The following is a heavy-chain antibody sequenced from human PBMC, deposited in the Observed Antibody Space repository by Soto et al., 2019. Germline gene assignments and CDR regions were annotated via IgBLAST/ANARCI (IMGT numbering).Heavy chain of an antibody. CDR3: AIARGVTLGHYYYYMDV. J-gene: IGHJ6*03. V-gene: IGHV1-3*01. D-gene: IGHD3-10*01. Sequence: GASVKVSCKASGYTFTSYAMHWVRQAPGQRLEWMGWINAGNGNTKYSQKFQGRVTITRDTSASTAYMELSSLRSEDTAVYYCAIARGVTLGHYYYYMDVWGKGTTVTVSS. CDR2: INAGNGNT. CDR1: GYTFTSYA.